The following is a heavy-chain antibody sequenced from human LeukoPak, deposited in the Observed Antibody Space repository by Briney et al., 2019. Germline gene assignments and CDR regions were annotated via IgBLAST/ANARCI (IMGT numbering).Heavy chain of an antibody. CDR1: GFTFSSHS. V-gene: IGHV3-48*01. CDR2: ISSSGNTI. D-gene: IGHD2-2*02. Sequence: GGSLRLSCAASGFTFSSHSMNWVRQAPGKGLEWVSHISSSGNTIYYAESVKGRFTISRDNAKNSLYLQMNSLRAEDTAVYYCARDFMVPRTHCSSTSCYNMDVWGKGTTVTVSS. CDR3: ARDFMVPRTHCSSTSCYNMDV. J-gene: IGHJ6*03.